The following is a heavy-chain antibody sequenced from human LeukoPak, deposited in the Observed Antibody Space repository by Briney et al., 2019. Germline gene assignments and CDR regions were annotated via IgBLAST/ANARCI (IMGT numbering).Heavy chain of an antibody. J-gene: IGHJ4*02. CDR2: IRYDGSNK. Sequence: TGGPLRLSCAASGFTFSSYGMHWVRQAPGKGLEWVAFIRYDGSNKYYADSVKGRFTISRDNSKNTLYLQMNSLRAEDTAVYYCAKDWVYRGVVTEGYFDDWGQGTLVTVSS. D-gene: IGHD3-10*01. V-gene: IGHV3-30*02. CDR3: AKDWVYRGVVTEGYFDD. CDR1: GFTFSSYG.